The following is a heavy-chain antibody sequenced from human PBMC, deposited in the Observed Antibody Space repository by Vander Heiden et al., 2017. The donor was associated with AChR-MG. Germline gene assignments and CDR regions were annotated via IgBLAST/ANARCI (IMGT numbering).Heavy chain of an antibody. CDR2: IIPIFGTA. CDR3: ARGTIWLRSGNYYYGMDV. CDR1: GGTFSSYA. D-gene: IGHD5-12*01. Sequence: QVQLVQSGAEVKKPGSSVKVSCKASGGTFSSYAISWVRQAPGQGLEWMGGIIPIFGTANYAQKFQGRVTITADESTSTAYMELSSLRSEDTAVYYCARGTIWLRSGNYYYGMDVWGQGTTVTVSS. V-gene: IGHV1-69*01. J-gene: IGHJ6*02.